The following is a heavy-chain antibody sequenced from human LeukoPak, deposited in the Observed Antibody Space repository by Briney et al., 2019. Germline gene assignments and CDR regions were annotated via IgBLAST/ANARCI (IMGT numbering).Heavy chain of an antibody. D-gene: IGHD4-17*01. Sequence: ASVKVSCKASGYTFTGYYMHWVRQAPGQGLEWMGRINPNSGGTNYAQKFQGRVTMTRDTSISTAYMELSRLRSDDTAVYYCARDAGALLYGAYFDYWGQGTPVTVPS. CDR3: ARDAGALLYGAYFDY. V-gene: IGHV1-2*06. J-gene: IGHJ4*02. CDR1: GYTFTGYY. CDR2: INPNSGGT.